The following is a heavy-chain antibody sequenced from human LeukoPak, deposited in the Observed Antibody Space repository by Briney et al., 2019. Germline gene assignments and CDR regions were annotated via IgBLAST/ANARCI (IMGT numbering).Heavy chain of an antibody. CDR3: ARKTLRYYYYGMDV. Sequence: SETLSLTCAVYGGSFSGYYWSWIRQPPGKGLEWIGEINHSGSTNYNPSLKSRVTISVDTSKHQFSLKLSSVTAADTAVYYCARKTLRYYYYGMDVWGQGTTVTVSS. CDR1: GGSFSGYY. CDR2: INHSGST. V-gene: IGHV4-34*01. J-gene: IGHJ6*02.